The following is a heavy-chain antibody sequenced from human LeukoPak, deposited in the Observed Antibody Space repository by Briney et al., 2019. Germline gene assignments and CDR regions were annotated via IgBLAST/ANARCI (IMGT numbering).Heavy chain of an antibody. Sequence: SETLSLTCAVYGVSFSDYYWSWIRQPPGKGLEWIGYIYYSGSTNYNPSLKSRVTISVDTSKNQFSLKLSSVTAADTAVYYCARRREAKSSELDYWGQGTLVTVSS. CDR3: ARRREAKSSELDY. J-gene: IGHJ4*02. CDR1: GVSFSDYY. D-gene: IGHD6-19*01. V-gene: IGHV4-59*08. CDR2: IYYSGST.